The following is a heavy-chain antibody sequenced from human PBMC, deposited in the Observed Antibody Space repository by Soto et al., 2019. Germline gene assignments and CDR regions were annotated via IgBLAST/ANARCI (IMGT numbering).Heavy chain of an antibody. CDR3: ARRGGYCSSTSCYTSYYGMDV. Sequence: SETLSLTCAVSGGSISSSNWWSWVRQPPGKGLEWIGEIYHSGSTNYNPSLKSRVTISVDKSKNQFSLKLSSVTAADTAVYYCARRGGYCSSTSCYTSYYGMDVWGQGTTVTVSS. CDR2: IYHSGST. J-gene: IGHJ6*02. CDR1: GGSISSSNW. V-gene: IGHV4-4*02. D-gene: IGHD2-2*02.